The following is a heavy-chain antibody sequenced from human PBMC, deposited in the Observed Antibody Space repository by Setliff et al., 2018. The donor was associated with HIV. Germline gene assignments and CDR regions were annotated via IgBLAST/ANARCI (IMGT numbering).Heavy chain of an antibody. CDR2: IYHSGSP. J-gene: IGHJ4*02. V-gene: IGHV4-38-2*01. CDR3: ATRGWIEGREVDY. CDR1: GYSIISDYY. D-gene: IGHD2-2*03. Sequence: SETLSLTCAVSGYSIISDYYWGWIRQSPGKGLEWIENIYHSGSPYYNPSLRSGVTILIDTSRNQFSLRLNSVTAADTAVYYCATRGWIEGREVDYWGQGTLVTVSS.